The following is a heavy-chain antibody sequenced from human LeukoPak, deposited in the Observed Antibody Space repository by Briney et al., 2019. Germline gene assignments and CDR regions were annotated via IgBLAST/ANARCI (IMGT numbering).Heavy chain of an antibody. Sequence: PGGSLRLSCVASGFTFSTYGMSWVRQAPGKGLEWVSAITDSGSNTEYADSVKGRFTISRDNSKNTLYLQMNSLRAEDTAVYYCARDRGGRGLDYWGQGTLVTVSS. V-gene: IGHV3-23*01. J-gene: IGHJ4*02. CDR3: ARDRGGRGLDY. CDR2: ITDSGSNT. D-gene: IGHD4-23*01. CDR1: GFTFSTYG.